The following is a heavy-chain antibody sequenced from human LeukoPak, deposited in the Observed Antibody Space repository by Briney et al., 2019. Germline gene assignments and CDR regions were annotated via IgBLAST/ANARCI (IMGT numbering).Heavy chain of an antibody. D-gene: IGHD6-19*01. J-gene: IGHJ5*02. Sequence: ASGKVSCKASGYTFTDYYLHWVRQAPGQGLEWMGWIKPNSGGTNYAHKFQGRVTMTRDTSLNTAYMELNRLISDDTAVYYCAREPVTGTLNFFDPWGQGALVTVTS. CDR2: IKPNSGGT. V-gene: IGHV1-2*02. CDR1: GYTFTDYY. CDR3: AREPVTGTLNFFDP.